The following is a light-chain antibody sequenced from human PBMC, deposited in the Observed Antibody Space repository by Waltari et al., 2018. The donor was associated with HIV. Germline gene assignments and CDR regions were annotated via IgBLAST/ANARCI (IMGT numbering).Light chain of an antibody. CDR2: DVN. V-gene: IGLV2-14*03. Sequence: QSALAQPASVSGSLGQSVAIPCSGSTSDLAGSFHYVAWYQQHAGKPPKLLIYDVNKRPSGVSNRFSGFRSGNMASLTISGLQTDDESIYFCSSYSTTNTYVVFGGGTKVTVL. CDR3: SSYSTTNTYVV. J-gene: IGLJ2*01. CDR1: TSDLAGSFHY.